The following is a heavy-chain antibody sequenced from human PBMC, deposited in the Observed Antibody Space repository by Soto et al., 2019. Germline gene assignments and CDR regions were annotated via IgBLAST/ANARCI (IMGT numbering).Heavy chain of an antibody. J-gene: IGHJ3*02. CDR2: IWYDGSNK. Sequence: GGSLRLSCAAAGFTFSSYGMHWVRQAPGKGLEWVAVIWYDGSNKYYADSVKGRFTISRDNSKNTLYLQMNSLRAEDTAVYYCARDKYSGYNDAFDIWGQGTMVTVSS. V-gene: IGHV3-33*01. CDR1: GFTFSSYG. CDR3: ARDKYSGYNDAFDI. D-gene: IGHD5-12*01.